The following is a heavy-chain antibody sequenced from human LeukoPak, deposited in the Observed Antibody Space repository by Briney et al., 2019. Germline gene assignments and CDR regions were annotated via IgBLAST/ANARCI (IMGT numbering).Heavy chain of an antibody. Sequence: GGSLRLSCEASGFTVSNNYMSWVRQAPGKGLEWVSVVYSGGSTYYADSVEGRFTISRDSSKNTLYLQMNSLRVEDTAVYYCARDSTGYWYFDLWGRGTLVSVSS. CDR1: GFTVSNNY. J-gene: IGHJ2*01. D-gene: IGHD3-3*02. V-gene: IGHV3-53*01. CDR2: VYSGGST. CDR3: ARDSTGYWYFDL.